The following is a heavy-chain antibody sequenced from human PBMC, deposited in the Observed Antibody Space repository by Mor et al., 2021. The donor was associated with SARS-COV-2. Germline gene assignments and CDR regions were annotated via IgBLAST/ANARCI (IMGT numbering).Heavy chain of an antibody. D-gene: IGHD7-27*01. Sequence: AMWVKGRFTISRDDSKNTAYLQMNSLKTEDTAVYYCTRPRGWGYDYWGQGTLVTVSS. J-gene: IGHJ4*02. CDR3: TRPRGWGYDY. V-gene: IGHV3-73*01.